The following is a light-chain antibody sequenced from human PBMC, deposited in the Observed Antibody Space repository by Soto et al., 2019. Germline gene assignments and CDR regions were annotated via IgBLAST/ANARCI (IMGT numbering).Light chain of an antibody. CDR1: SSDVGSYNL. J-gene: IGLJ1*01. CDR2: EGS. Sequence: QSVLTQPASGSGTPGRSFPISCTGTSSDVGSYNLVSWYQQHPGKAPKLMIYEGSKRPSGVSNRFSGSKSGNTASLTISGLQAEDEADYYCCSYAGSSTFPVFGTGTKVTVL. V-gene: IGLV2-23*03. CDR3: CSYAGSSTFPV.